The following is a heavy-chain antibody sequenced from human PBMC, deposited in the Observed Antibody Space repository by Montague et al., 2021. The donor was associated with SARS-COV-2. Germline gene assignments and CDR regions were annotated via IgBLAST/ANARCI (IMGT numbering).Heavy chain of an antibody. CDR3: AKALMTYGGNSPVDQ. CDR1: GFTFSDYY. Sequence: SLRLSCAASGFTFSDYYMNWICQAPGKGLGWISYISDTGSTIYYADSVKGRFAVSRDNTKNSLYLQMNSLRAEDTAVYYCAKALMTYGGNSPVDQWGQGTLVTVSS. CDR2: ISDTGSTI. V-gene: IGHV3-11*01. D-gene: IGHD4-23*01. J-gene: IGHJ4*02.